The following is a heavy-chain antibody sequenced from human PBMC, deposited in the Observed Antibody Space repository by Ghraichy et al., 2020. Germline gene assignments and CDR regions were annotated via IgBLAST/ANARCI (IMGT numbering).Heavy chain of an antibody. Sequence: GESLNISCAASGFTFSSHAMSWVRQAPGKGLEWVSTINSNGGSTYYADSVKGRFTISRDNSKNTLYLQMNSLRAEDTAVYYCAKDWGYASGTYYTHWGQGTPVTVSS. CDR1: GFTFSSHA. V-gene: IGHV3-23*01. CDR3: AKDWGYASGTYYTH. D-gene: IGHD3-10*01. CDR2: INSNGGST. J-gene: IGHJ4*02.